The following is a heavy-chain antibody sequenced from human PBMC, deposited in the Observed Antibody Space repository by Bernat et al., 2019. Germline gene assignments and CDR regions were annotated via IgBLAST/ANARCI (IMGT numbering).Heavy chain of an antibody. D-gene: IGHD4-23*01. Sequence: QVQLQESGPGLVKPSQTLSLTCTVSGGSISSGDYYWSWIRQPPGKGLEWIGYIYYSGSTYYNPSLKSRVTISVDTSKNQFSLKLSSVTAADTAVYYCARVFYGGNSDNWFDSRGQGTLITVFS. CDR1: GGSISSGDYY. J-gene: IGHJ5*01. CDR3: ARVFYGGNSDNWFDS. CDR2: IYYSGST. V-gene: IGHV4-30-4*01.